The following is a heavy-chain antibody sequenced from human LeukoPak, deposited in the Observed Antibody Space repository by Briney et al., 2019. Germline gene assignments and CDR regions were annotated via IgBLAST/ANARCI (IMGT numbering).Heavy chain of an antibody. V-gene: IGHV5-51*01. CDR2: IYSAESDT. CDR1: GYSFPSYW. J-gene: IGHJ4*02. D-gene: IGHD5-18*01. Sequence: GESPEISCKGSGYSFPSYWIGWVRQMPGKGLEWMGIIYSAESDTIFSPSFQGQVTISADKPITTAYLQWSSLKASDTAIYYCARRGDTPKLDYWGQGTLVTASS. CDR3: ARRGDTPKLDY.